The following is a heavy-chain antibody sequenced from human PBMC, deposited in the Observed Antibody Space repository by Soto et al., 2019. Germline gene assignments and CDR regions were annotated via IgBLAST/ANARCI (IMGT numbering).Heavy chain of an antibody. CDR3: AKATVSFYDFDS. V-gene: IGHV3-23*01. CDR1: GFSFSNYA. J-gene: IGHJ4*02. Sequence: VQLLDSGGGLVQPGGSLRLSCVTSGFSFSNYAMSWVRHAPGKGLERVSTISGSGSGTYFADSVKGRFTISSDNPNYTPYLQMVTLRPEDTAVYYRAKATVSFYDFDSWGQGTLVTVS. D-gene: IGHD1-26*01. CDR2: ISGSGSGT.